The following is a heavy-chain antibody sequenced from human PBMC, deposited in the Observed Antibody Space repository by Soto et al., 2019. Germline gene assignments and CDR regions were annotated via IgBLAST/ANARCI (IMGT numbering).Heavy chain of an antibody. J-gene: IGHJ4*02. CDR3: AKAWYYYDSSGYCLNY. V-gene: IGHV3-23*01. CDR1: GFTFSSYA. CDR2: ISGSGGST. Sequence: EVQLLESGGGLVQPGGSLRLSCAASGFTFSSYAMSWVRQAPGKGLEWVSAISGSGGSTYYADSVKGRFTISRDNSKNTLYLQTNSLRAEDTAVYYCAKAWYYYDSSGYCLNYWGQGTLVTVSS. D-gene: IGHD3-22*01.